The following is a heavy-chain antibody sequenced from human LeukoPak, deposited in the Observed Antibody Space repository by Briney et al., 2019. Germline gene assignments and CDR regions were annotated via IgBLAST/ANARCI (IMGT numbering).Heavy chain of an antibody. CDR2: ISSSSSYI. J-gene: IGHJ3*02. V-gene: IGHV3-21*01. CDR1: GFTFSNYN. Sequence: GGSLRLSCAASGFTFSNYNMNWVRQAPGKGLEWVSSISSSSSYIYYADSVKGRFTISRDNAKNSLSLRMNSLRAEDTAVYYCARMAGYCSGGSYCSFAFDIWGQGTMVTVSS. CDR3: ARMAGYCSGGSYCSFAFDI. D-gene: IGHD2-15*01.